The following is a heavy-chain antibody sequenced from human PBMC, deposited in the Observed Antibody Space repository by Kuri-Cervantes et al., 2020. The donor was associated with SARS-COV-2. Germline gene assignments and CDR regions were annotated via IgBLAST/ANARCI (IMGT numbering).Heavy chain of an antibody. CDR2: INHSGSN. D-gene: IGHD3-22*01. CDR1: GGSFSGYY. V-gene: IGHV4-34*01. CDR3: ARRVVSGMDV. J-gene: IGHJ6*02. Sequence: SQTLSLTCAVHGGSFSGYYWSWMRQPPGKGLEWIGEINHSGSNNYNPSLKSRVTISVDTSKNQFPLKLGSVTAADTAVYYCARRVVSGMDVWGQGTTVTVSS.